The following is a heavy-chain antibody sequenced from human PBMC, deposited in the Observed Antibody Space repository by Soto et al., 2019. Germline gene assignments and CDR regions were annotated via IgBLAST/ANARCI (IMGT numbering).Heavy chain of an antibody. D-gene: IGHD6-6*01. CDR1: GFTFCSYA. V-gene: IGHV3-23*01. CDR3: AGGRSAAYYYYGMDV. CDR2: ISGSGGST. Sequence: PGGSLILSCAASGFTFCSYAMSWVRQALGKGLEWVSAISGSGGSTYYADSVKGRFTISRDNSKNTLYLQMNSPRAEDTAVYYCAGGRSAAYYYYGMDVWGQGTTVTVSS. J-gene: IGHJ6*02.